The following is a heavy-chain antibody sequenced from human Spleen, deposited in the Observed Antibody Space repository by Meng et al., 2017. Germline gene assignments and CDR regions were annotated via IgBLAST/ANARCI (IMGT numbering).Heavy chain of an antibody. CDR3: ARMSSSGDYHYFDS. D-gene: IGHD3-22*01. J-gene: IGHJ4*02. CDR2: ISYDGSNK. V-gene: IGHV3-30*01. Sequence: VEWGGSGGGVVLPGRSLKLSCAASGFSFRNHAMHWVRQAAGKGFEWVAAISYDGSNKYYADSVKGRFTISRDISKNTLYLQMNSLRAEDTAVYNCARMSSSGDYHYFDSWGQGTLVTVSS. CDR1: GFSFRNHA.